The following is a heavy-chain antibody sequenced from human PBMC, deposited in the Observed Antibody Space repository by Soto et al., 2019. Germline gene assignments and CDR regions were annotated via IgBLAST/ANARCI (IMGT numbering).Heavy chain of an antibody. CDR3: ARIGPELRYFDWLPYLDY. V-gene: IGHV4-34*01. J-gene: IGHJ4*02. D-gene: IGHD3-9*01. CDR2: INHSGST. CDR1: GGYIGGYY. Sequence: PSETMSVTCTVFGGYIGGYYWSWISQTPGKGLEWIGEINHSGSTNYNPSLKSRVTISVDTSKNQFSLKLSSVTAADTAVYYCARIGPELRYFDWLPYLDYWGQGTLVTVSS.